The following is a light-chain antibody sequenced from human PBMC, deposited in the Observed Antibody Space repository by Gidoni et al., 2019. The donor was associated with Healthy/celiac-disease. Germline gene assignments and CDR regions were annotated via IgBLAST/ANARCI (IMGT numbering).Light chain of an antibody. J-gene: IGLJ3*02. CDR2: RNN. Sequence: QSVLTQPPSASGTPGQRVTISCSGSSSNIGSNYVDWYQQLPGTAPTRLIYRNNQRPSGFPDRFSGSKSGTSASLAISGLRSEDEADYYCEAWDDSLSGPGWVFGGGTKLTVL. CDR3: EAWDDSLSGPGWV. CDR1: SSNIGSNY. V-gene: IGLV1-47*01.